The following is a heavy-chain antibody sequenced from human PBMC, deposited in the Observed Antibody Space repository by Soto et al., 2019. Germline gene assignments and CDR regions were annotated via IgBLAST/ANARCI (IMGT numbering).Heavy chain of an antibody. CDR2: MNPISGNT. Sequence: QMQLGQSGAEVKQPGASVKVSCETSGSTFTGYDVHWVRQGTGQGLEWMGWMNPISGNTGYAEKFRGRVTMTRNTSISTAYMELNSLRSEDTAVYYWARGYSSATLNWFDPWGQGTPVIVSS. CDR1: GSTFTGYD. J-gene: IGHJ5*02. CDR3: ARGYSSATLNWFDP. D-gene: IGHD6-19*01. V-gene: IGHV1-8*01.